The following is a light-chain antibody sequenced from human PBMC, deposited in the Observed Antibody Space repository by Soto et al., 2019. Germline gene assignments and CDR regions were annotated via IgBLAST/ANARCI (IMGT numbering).Light chain of an antibody. V-gene: IGLV2-8*01. Sequence: QSALTQPPSASGSPGQSVTISCTGNSSDVGGYNYVSWYQHHPGKAPKLMIYDVSKRPSGVPDRFSGSKSGNTASLTVSGLQGEDEADYYCSSYAGSNNYVFGTGTKVTVL. CDR2: DVS. J-gene: IGLJ1*01. CDR1: SSDVGGYNY. CDR3: SSYAGSNNYV.